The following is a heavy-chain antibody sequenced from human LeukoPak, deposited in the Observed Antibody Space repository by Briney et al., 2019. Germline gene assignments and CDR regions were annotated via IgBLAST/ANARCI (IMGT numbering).Heavy chain of an antibody. CDR2: INAGNGNT. D-gene: IGHD4-17*01. V-gene: IGHV1-3*01. CDR3: ARVATTVTNLDY. CDR1: GDTFTSCG. J-gene: IGHJ4*02. Sequence: ASVKVSCKASGDTFTSCGISWVRQAPGQRLEWMGWINAGNGNTKYSQKFQGRVTITRDTSASTAYMELSSLRSEDTAVYYCARVATTVTNLDYWGQGTLVTVSS.